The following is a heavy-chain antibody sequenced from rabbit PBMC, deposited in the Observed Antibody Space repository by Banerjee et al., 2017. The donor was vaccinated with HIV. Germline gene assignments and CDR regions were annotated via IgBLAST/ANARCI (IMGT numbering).Heavy chain of an antibody. J-gene: IGHJ4*01. V-gene: IGHV1S40*01. CDR2: VSTSSGNT. CDR3: AGNFDL. Sequence: QSLEESGGDLVKPGASLTLTCTASGFSFSSAYDMCWVRQAPGKGLEWIGCVSTSSGNTYYASWAKGRFTISKTSSTTVTLQMTSLTAADTATYFCAGNFDLWGPGTLVTVS. CDR1: GFSFSSAYD.